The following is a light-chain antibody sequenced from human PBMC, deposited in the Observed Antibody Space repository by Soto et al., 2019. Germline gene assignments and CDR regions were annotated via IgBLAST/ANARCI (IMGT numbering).Light chain of an antibody. CDR2: EVV. J-gene: IGLJ1*01. CDR1: KNDVGFYDF. CDR3: KSYAGSNTYV. V-gene: IGLV2-8*01. Sequence: QSALAQPPSASGSPGQSFTISCTLTKNDVGFYDFVSWYQHHPGKAPRLIIYEVVQRPSGVPDRFSGSKSGNTASLTVSGLQAADEADYFCKSYAGSNTYVFGSGTKVTVL.